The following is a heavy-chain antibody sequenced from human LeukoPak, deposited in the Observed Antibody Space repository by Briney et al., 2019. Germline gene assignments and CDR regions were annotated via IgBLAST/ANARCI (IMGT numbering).Heavy chain of an antibody. D-gene: IGHD3-3*01. CDR2: ISGSGGST. CDR1: GFTFSSYA. J-gene: IGHJ3*02. V-gene: IGHV3-23*01. Sequence: PGGSLRLSCAASGFTFSSYAMSWVRQAPGKGLEWVSAISGSGGSTYYADSVKGRFTISRDNSKNTLYLQMNSLRAEDTAVYYCAKGPGYDFWSGYPAGAFDIWGQGTMVTVSS. CDR3: AKGPGYDFWSGYPAGAFDI.